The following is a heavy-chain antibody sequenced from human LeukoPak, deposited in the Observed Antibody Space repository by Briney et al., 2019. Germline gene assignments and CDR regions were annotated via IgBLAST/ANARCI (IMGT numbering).Heavy chain of an antibody. Sequence: PSETLSLTCTVHGGSISSGSYYWSWIRQPAGKGLEWIGRIYTSGSTNYNPSLKSRVTISVDTSKNQFSLKLSSVTAADTAVYYCASRGHWGQGTLVTVSS. D-gene: IGHD5-24*01. V-gene: IGHV4-61*02. CDR1: GGSISSGSYY. J-gene: IGHJ4*02. CDR3: ASRGH. CDR2: IYTSGST.